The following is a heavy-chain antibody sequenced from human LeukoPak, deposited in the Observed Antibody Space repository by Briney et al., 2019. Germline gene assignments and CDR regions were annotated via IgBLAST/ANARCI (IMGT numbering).Heavy chain of an antibody. V-gene: IGHV3-74*01. CDR2: INTDGSST. CDR3: VRRHPPPSTSPTSYGMDV. CDR1: GSTFSGYW. Sequence: PGGSLRLSCAASGSTFSGYWMHWVRQAPGKGLVWVSRINTDGSSTTYADSVKGRFTISRDNAKNTLYPQMNSLRVEDTAVYHCVRRHPPPSTSPTSYGMDVWGQGTTVTVSS. J-gene: IGHJ6*02. D-gene: IGHD2-2*01.